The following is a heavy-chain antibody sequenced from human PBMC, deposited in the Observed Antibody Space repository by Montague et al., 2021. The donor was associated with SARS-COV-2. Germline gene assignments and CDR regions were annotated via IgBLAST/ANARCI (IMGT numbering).Heavy chain of an antibody. J-gene: IGHJ4*02. CDR2: IDWDDDK. CDR3: ARTDGFNLRGFDS. V-gene: IGHV2-70*11. Sequence: PALVKPTQTLTLTCTFSGFSLTTGGMYVSWIRQPPGKALEWLARIDWDDDKYYSASLKTRLTISKDPSKNQVVLTMTDLDPLDTGTYYCARTDGFNLRGFDSWGQGTLVAVSS. CDR1: GFSLTTGGMY. D-gene: IGHD5-24*01.